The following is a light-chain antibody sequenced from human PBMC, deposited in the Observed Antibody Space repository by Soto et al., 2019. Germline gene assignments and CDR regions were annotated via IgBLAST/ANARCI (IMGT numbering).Light chain of an antibody. CDR2: AAS. CDR3: QKYNGAPWT. CDR1: QGISNY. Sequence: DIQMTQSPSSLSASVGDRVNITCRASQGISNYLAWYQQKPGKVPKLLIYAASTLQSGVPSRFSGSGSGTDFTLTISSLQPEDVATYYCQKYNGAPWTFGQGTNVEIE. V-gene: IGKV1-27*01. J-gene: IGKJ1*01.